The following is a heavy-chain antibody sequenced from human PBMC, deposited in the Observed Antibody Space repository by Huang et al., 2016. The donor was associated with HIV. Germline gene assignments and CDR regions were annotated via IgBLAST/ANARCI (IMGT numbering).Heavy chain of an antibody. J-gene: IGHJ4*02. CDR1: GGTFSSYA. D-gene: IGHD3-22*01. CDR2: IIPIFGTA. CDR3: ARVESRRYYDSSGYYY. V-gene: IGHV1-69*01. Sequence: QVQLVQSGAEVKKPGSSVKVSCKASGGTFSSYAISWVRQAPGQGREWMGGIIPIFGTANHAQKFQGRVTITADESTSTAYMELSSLRSEDTAVYYCARVESRRYYDSSGYYYWGQGTLVTVSS.